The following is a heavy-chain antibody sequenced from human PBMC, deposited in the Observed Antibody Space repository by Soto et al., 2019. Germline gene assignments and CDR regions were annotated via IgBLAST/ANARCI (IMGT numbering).Heavy chain of an antibody. V-gene: IGHV5-51*01. CDR3: ARNSLTAYYNYYYSMAV. CDR1: GYSFSSYW. CDR2: IYPDDSDT. J-gene: IGHJ6*02. Sequence: GESLKISCKSSGYSFSSYWIAWVRLMPGKGLEWMGSIYPDDSDTKYSPSFQGQVTISADKSISAAYLQWSSLKASDTAIYYCARNSLTAYYNYYYSMAVWGQGTTVTVSS. D-gene: IGHD3-9*01.